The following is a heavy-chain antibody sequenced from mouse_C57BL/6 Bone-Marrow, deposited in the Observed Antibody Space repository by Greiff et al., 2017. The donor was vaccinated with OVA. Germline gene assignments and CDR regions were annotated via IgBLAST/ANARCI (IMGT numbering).Heavy chain of an antibody. CDR3: ARGGIYDYDWYFDV. Sequence: QVHVKQSGAELARPGASVKLSCKASGYTFTSYGISWVKQRTGQGLEWIGEIYPRSGNTYYNEKFKGKATLTADKSSSTAYMELRSLTSEDSAVYFCARGGIYDYDWYFDVWGTGTTVTVSS. D-gene: IGHD2-4*01. V-gene: IGHV1-81*01. J-gene: IGHJ1*03. CDR1: GYTFTSYG. CDR2: IYPRSGNT.